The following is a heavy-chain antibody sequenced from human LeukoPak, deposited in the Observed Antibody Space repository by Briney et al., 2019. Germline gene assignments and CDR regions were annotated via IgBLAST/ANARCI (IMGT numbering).Heavy chain of an antibody. J-gene: IGHJ4*02. D-gene: IGHD6-13*01. V-gene: IGHV3-66*02. CDR3: ATGTSSSWLPLDY. CDR1: GFTVSRNY. Sequence: GGSLRLSCAASGFTVSRNYLSWVRPAPGKGLEWVAVIYSGGSTYYADSVKRRFTIYRDNSKNTLHLPMNSLRAEDTAEYYCATGTSSSWLPLDYWGQGTLVTVSS. CDR2: IYSGGST.